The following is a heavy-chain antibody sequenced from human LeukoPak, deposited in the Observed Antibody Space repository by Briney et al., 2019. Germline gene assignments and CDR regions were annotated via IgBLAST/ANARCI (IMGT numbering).Heavy chain of an antibody. Sequence: SETLSPICTVSGGSISSGDYYWSWVRQPPGKGLEWIGYIYYSGSTYYNPSLKSRVTISVDTSKNQFSLKLSSVTAADTAVYYCARSTDIVVVPAARYFQHWGQGTLVTVSS. CDR3: ARSTDIVVVPAARYFQH. CDR1: GGSISSGDYY. D-gene: IGHD2-2*01. V-gene: IGHV4-30-4*01. J-gene: IGHJ1*01. CDR2: IYYSGST.